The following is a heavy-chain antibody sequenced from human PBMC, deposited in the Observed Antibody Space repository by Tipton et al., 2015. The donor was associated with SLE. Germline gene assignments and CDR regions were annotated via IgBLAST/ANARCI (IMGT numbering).Heavy chain of an antibody. Sequence: SLRLSCAASGFTFSSYEMNWVRQAPGKGLEWVSYISSSGSTIYYADSVKGRFTISRDNARTSLYLQMNSLRAEDTAIYYCASGRAVDDWRPAALVAVYS. J-gene: IGHJ4*02. CDR3: ASGRAVDD. CDR2: ISSSGSTI. V-gene: IGHV3-48*03. CDR1: GFTFSSYE.